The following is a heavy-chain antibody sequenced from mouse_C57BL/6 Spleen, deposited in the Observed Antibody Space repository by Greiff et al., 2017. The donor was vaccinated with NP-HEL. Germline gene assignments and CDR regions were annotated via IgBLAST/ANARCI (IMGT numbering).Heavy chain of an antibody. Sequence: VQLQQSGAELVKPGASVKISCKASGYAFSSYWMNWVKQRPGKGLEWIGQIYPGDGDTTYNGKFKGKATLTADKSSSTAYMQLSSLTSADSAVSFCASRTTVVSDYAMDDWGQGTSVTVSS. CDR3: ASRTTVVSDYAMDD. J-gene: IGHJ4*01. CDR1: GYAFSSYW. V-gene: IGHV1-80*01. CDR2: IYPGDGDT. D-gene: IGHD1-1*01.